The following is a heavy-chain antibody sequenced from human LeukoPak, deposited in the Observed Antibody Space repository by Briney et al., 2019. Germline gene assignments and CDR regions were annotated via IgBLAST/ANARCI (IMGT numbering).Heavy chain of an antibody. J-gene: IGHJ4*02. CDR2: ISGDGVST. CDR3: ARESGKFDY. Sequence: GGSLRLSCVASGLPIADFAMHWLRQAPGKGLEWVSLISGDGVSTFYADSVKGRFSISRDNSKNSLSLEMNSLRTEDTAMYYCARESGKFDYWGQGTLVAVSS. V-gene: IGHV3-43*02. CDR1: GLPIADFA.